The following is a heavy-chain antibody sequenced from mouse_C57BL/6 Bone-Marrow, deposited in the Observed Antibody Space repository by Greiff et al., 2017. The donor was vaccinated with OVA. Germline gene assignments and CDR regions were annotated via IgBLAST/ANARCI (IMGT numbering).Heavy chain of an antibody. CDR3: ASAQVPYYYGSRPFDY. D-gene: IGHD1-1*01. Sequence: QVQLQQPGTELVKPGASVKLSCKASGYTFTSSWMHWVKQRPGQGLEWIGNINPSNGGTKYNEKFKSKATLTVDKSSSTAYMQLSSLTSEDSAVYYCASAQVPYYYGSRPFDYWGQGTTLTVSS. CDR1: GYTFTSSW. CDR2: INPSNGGT. J-gene: IGHJ2*01. V-gene: IGHV1-53*01.